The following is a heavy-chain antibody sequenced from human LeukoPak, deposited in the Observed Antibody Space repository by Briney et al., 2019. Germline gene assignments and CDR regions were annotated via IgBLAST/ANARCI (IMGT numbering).Heavy chain of an antibody. D-gene: IGHD2-2*01. Sequence: GGSLRLSCTGSGFTFGDYAMSWFRQAPGKGLEWVGFIRSKAYGGTTEYAASVRGRFSISRDDSKSIAYLQMNSLKTEDTAVYYCTRGWGVVVLAPFDPWGQGTLVTVSS. V-gene: IGHV3-49*03. CDR1: GFTFGDYA. CDR2: IRSKAYGGTT. J-gene: IGHJ5*02. CDR3: TRGWGVVVLAPFDP.